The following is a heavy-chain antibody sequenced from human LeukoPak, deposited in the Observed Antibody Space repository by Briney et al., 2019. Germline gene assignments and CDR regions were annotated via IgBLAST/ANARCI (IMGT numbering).Heavy chain of an antibody. CDR3: AKDSGAIAVAGDFDY. Sequence: GGSLRLSCAASGFTFSSYGMHWVRQAPGKGLEWVAFIRYDGSNKYYADSVKGRFTISRDNSKNTLYLQMNSLRAEHTAVYYCAKDSGAIAVAGDFDYWGQGTLVTVSS. CDR2: IRYDGSNK. D-gene: IGHD6-19*01. J-gene: IGHJ4*02. V-gene: IGHV3-30*02. CDR1: GFTFSSYG.